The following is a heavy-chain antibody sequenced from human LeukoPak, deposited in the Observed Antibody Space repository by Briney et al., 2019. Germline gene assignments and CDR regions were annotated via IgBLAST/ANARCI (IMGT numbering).Heavy chain of an antibody. J-gene: IGHJ4*02. CDR3: TTGLQLLYDRIQLDY. CDR1: GFTSSNAW. V-gene: IGHV3-15*01. CDR2: IKSKTDGGTT. Sequence: PGGSLRLSCAASGFTSSNAWMSWVRQAPGKGLEWVGRIKSKTDGGTTDYAAPVKGRFTISRNDSKNTMNLQMNSLKTEDTAVYYCTTGLQLLYDRIQLDYWGQGTLVTVSS. D-gene: IGHD5-18*01.